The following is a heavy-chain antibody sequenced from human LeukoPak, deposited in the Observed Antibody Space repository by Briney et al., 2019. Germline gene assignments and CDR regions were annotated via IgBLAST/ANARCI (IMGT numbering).Heavy chain of an antibody. CDR1: GYSLTSYW. D-gene: IGHD3-10*01. CDR3: ARRDYYGSGSYWGAFDY. V-gene: IGHV5-51*01. Sequence: GESLKISCKGSGYSLTSYWIGWVRQMPGKGLEWMGVVYPSDSVSDTKYSPSFQGQVTISADKSISTAYLQWSSLKASDTAIYYCARRDYYGSGSYWGAFDYWGQGTLVTVSS. CDR2: VYPSDSVSDT. J-gene: IGHJ4*02.